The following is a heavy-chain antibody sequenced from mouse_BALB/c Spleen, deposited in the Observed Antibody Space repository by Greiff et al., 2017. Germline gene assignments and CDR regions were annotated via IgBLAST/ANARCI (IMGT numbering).Heavy chain of an antibody. J-gene: IGHJ4*01. D-gene: IGHD1-2*01. CDR2: ISNGGGST. Sequence: EVKLQESGGGLVQPGGSLKLSCAASGFTFSSYTMYWVRQTPAKRLEWVAYISNGGGSTYYPDTVKGRFTISRDNTKNTMYLQMSSLKSEDTAMYYCARQQTGEYYGYVRYAMDDWGQGTSVTVSS. V-gene: IGHV5-12-2*01. CDR1: GFTFSSYT. CDR3: ARQQTGEYYGYVRYAMDD.